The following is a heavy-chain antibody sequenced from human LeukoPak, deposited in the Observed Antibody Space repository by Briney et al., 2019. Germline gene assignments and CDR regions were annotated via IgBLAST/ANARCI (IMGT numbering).Heavy chain of an antibody. D-gene: IGHD1-7*01. CDR1: GFTFSNAW. Sequence: GGSLRLSCAASGFTFSNAWMSWVRQAPGKGLEWVARIKSKTDGGTTDYAAPVKGRFTISRDDSKNTLYLQMNSLKTEDTAVYYCLRTGTTHYYYDYMDVWGKGTTVTVSS. CDR3: LRTGTTHYYYDYMDV. V-gene: IGHV3-15*01. J-gene: IGHJ6*03. CDR2: IKSKTDGGTT.